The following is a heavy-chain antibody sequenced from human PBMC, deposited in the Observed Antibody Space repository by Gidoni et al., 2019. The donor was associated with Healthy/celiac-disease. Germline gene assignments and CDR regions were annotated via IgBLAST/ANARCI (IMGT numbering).Heavy chain of an antibody. CDR1: GFTFSNYA. CDR3: AKMGGYGYSRMTD. CDR2: ISGSGDST. Sequence: EVHLLESGGGLVQPGGSLRLSCAASGFTFSNYAMSWVRQAPGKGLEWVSAISGSGDSTYYADSVKGRFTISRDNSKNTLYLQMNTLRAEDTALYYCAKMGGYGYSRMTDWGQGTLVTVSS. J-gene: IGHJ4*02. V-gene: IGHV3-23*01. D-gene: IGHD5-18*01.